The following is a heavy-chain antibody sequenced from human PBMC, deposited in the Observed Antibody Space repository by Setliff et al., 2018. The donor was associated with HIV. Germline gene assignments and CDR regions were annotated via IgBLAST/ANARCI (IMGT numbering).Heavy chain of an antibody. J-gene: IGHJ4*02. D-gene: IGHD6-6*01. CDR3: ARAWAMQQLVPAY. V-gene: IGHV3-15*01. Sequence: KPGGSLRLSCAASGFTFSTFSMTWVRQAPGKGLEWVGRIKSKTDGGTTDYAAPVKGRFTISRDDSKNTLYLQMNSLRVEDTAIYYCARAWAMQQLVPAYWGQGTLVTVSS. CDR1: GFTFSTFS. CDR2: IKSKTDGGTT.